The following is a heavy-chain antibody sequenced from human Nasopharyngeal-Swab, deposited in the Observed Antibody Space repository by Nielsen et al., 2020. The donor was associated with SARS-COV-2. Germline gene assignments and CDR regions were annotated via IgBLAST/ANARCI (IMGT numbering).Heavy chain of an antibody. J-gene: IGHJ4*02. CDR2: ISSSSSTI. CDR3: GRDGSNKWGIKTDY. D-gene: IGHD1-26*01. V-gene: IGHV3-48*01. Sequence: GESLKISCAASGFTFSSYAMSWVRQAPGKGLEWVAYISSSSSTIYYAGSVKGRFTISRDNAKNSLYLQMNSLRAEDTAVYYCGRDGSNKWGIKTDYWGQGTLVTVSS. CDR1: GFTFSSYA.